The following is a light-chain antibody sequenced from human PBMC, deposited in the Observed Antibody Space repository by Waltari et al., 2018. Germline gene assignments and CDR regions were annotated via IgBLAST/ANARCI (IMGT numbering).Light chain of an antibody. V-gene: IGLV3-19*01. CDR3: HSRETFSTRL. CDR2: GPG. J-gene: IGLJ2*01. CDR1: QLRRYY. Sequence: SSDLTQDPSVSVALGQTVRITSQGDQLRRYYASWYQQRPGQAPVLVLYGPGNRPSGIPDRFSGSTSGNTASLTITGAQAEDEADYYCHSRETFSTRLFGGGTRLTV.